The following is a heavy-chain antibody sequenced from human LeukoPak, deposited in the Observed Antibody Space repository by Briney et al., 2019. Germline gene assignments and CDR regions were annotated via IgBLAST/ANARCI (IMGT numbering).Heavy chain of an antibody. D-gene: IGHD1-7*01. J-gene: IGHJ5*02. CDR3: ARQVRNHESGTTVWFDP. CDR2: IYYSGST. Sequence: SETLSLTCTISGGSISSSSYYWGWIRQPPGKGLEWIGSIYYSGSTYYNPSLRSRVTISVDTSKNQFSLKLSSVTAADTAVYYCARQVRNHESGTTVWFDPWGQGTLVTVSS. CDR1: GGSISSSSYY. V-gene: IGHV4-39*01.